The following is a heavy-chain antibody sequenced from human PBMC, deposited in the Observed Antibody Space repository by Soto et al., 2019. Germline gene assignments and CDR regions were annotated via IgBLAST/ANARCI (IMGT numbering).Heavy chain of an antibody. D-gene: IGHD4-4*01. J-gene: IGHJ6*02. CDR1: GGSISSGYYY. V-gene: IGHV4-39*07. CDR2: INHSGST. CDR3: ARPSDYSNGYYYGMDV. Sequence: PSETLSLTCSVSGGSISSGYYYWSWIRQPPGKGLEWIGEINHSGSTNYNPSLKSRVTISVDTSKNQFSLKLSSVTAADTAVYYCARPSDYSNGYYYGMDVWGQGTTVTVSS.